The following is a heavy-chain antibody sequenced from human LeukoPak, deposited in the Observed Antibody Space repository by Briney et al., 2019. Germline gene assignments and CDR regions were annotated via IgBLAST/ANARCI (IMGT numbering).Heavy chain of an antibody. CDR2: VSYSGGT. J-gene: IGHJ4*02. Sequence: SETLSLTCTVSGGSISPYYWSWIRQPPGKELEWIGYVSYSGGTNYNPSFNGRVTMSVDTSKNQVSLSLESVTPADTAVYYCARDEYSGYGYFDYWGQGALVIVSS. CDR3: ARDEYSGYGYFDY. D-gene: IGHD5-12*01. V-gene: IGHV4-59*01. CDR1: GGSISPYY.